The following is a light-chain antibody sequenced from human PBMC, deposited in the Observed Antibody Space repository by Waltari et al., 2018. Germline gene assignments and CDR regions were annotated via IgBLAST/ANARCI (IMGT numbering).Light chain of an antibody. CDR1: SSAVVNFNL. J-gene: IGLJ1*01. V-gene: IGLV2-23*02. CDR3: CSYAGSRTYV. CDR2: EVS. Sequence: QSALTQPASVSGSPGQPITISCTATSSAVVNFNLFSWYQQHPGKVPKPIIYEVSNRPSGVSNHFSGSKSGNTASLTISGLRAEDEADYYCCSYAGSRTYVFGTGTKVTVL.